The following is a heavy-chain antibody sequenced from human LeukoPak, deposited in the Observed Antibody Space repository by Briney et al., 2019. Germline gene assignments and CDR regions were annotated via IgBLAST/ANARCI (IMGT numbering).Heavy chain of an antibody. V-gene: IGHV1-24*01. CDR3: ATVGSPAAHSVDV. CDR1: GYILTELS. CDR2: FDPEDGET. D-gene: IGHD2-2*01. Sequence: ASVTVSCKVSGYILTELSMHWVRQAPGKGLEWMGGFDPEDGETIYAQKFQGRVTMTEDTSTDTAYMELSSLRSEDTAVYYCATVGSPAAHSVDVWGKGTTVTVSS. J-gene: IGHJ6*04.